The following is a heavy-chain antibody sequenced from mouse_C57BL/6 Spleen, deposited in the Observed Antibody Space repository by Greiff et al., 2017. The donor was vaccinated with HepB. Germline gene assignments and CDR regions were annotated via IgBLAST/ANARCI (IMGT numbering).Heavy chain of an antibody. CDR2: ISYDGSN. D-gene: IGHD4-1*01. Sequence: EVHLVESGPGLVKPSQSLSLTCSVTGYSITSGYYWNWIRQFPGNKLEWMGYISYDGSNNYNPSLKNRISITRDTSKNQFFLKLNSVTTEDTATYFTARVPGTGDAMGYCGQKTSLTVSS. CDR3: ARVPGTGDAMGY. V-gene: IGHV3-6*01. J-gene: IGHJ4*01. CDR1: GYSITSGYY.